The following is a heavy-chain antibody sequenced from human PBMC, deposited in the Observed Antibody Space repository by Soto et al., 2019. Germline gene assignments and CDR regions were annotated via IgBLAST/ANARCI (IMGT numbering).Heavy chain of an antibody. CDR3: ARVYCTGGSCCEIDY. CDR1: GYIFTSYY. V-gene: IGHV1-46*01. CDR2: INPSGGST. J-gene: IGHJ4*02. Sequence: ASVKVSCKAVGYIFTSYYIHWVRQAPGQGLEWMGLINPSGGSTNYAQKFQGRVTVTRDTSTSTAYMELSGLGSDDTAVYFCARVYCTGGSCCEIDYWGQGTLVTVSS. D-gene: IGHD2-15*01.